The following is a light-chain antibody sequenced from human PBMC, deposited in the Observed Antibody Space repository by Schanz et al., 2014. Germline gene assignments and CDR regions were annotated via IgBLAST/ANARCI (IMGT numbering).Light chain of an antibody. CDR2: DVS. Sequence: QSALTQPASVSGSPGQSISISCTGTSSDVGGYNYVSWYQQHPGKAPKLMIYDVSHRPSGVSNRFSGSKSGNTASLTISGLQAEDEADYYCSSYAGTNNFGVFGGGTKLTVL. V-gene: IGLV2-14*03. J-gene: IGLJ3*02. CDR1: SSDVGGYNY. CDR3: SSYAGTNNFGV.